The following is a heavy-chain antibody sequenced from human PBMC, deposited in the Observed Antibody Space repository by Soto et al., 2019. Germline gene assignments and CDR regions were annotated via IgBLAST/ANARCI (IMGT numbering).Heavy chain of an antibody. Sequence: DVQLVESGGGLVQPGGSLRLSCGPSGFIFRNYWMSWVRQFPGKGLEWVAHIKEDGSDKYYGDSVKGRFIISRDNAKNSLFLQMNSLTAEDTAVYYCATTLTTSAEYFPYWGQGTLVTVSS. CDR1: GFIFRNYW. J-gene: IGHJ1*01. V-gene: IGHV3-7*01. CDR2: IKEDGSDK. D-gene: IGHD3-16*01. CDR3: ATTLTTSAEYFPY.